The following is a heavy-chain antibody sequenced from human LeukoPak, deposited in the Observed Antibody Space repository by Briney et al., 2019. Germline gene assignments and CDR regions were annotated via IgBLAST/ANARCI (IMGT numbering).Heavy chain of an antibody. J-gene: IGHJ4*02. V-gene: IGHV4-39*07. CDR2: IYYSGST. Sequence: SETLSLTCAVSGDSISTSNSYWGWIRRPPGKGLEWVGSIYYSGSTYYNPSLKSRVTISVDTSKNQFSLKLSSVTAADTAVYYCARKNGYCSGGSCYADYWGQGTLVTVSS. CDR3: ARKNGYCSGGSCYADY. CDR1: GDSISTSNSY. D-gene: IGHD2-15*01.